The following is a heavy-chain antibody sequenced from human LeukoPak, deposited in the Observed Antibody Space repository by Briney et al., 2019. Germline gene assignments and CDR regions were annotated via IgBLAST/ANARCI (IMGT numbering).Heavy chain of an antibody. CDR2: INTNTGNP. Sequence: ASVKVSCKASGYTFTSYAINWVRQAPGQGLEWMGWINTNTGNPTYAQGFTGRFVFSLDTSVSTAYLQISSLKAEDSAVYYCARGVRLWFGELWAFDYWGLGTLVTVSS. V-gene: IGHV7-4-1*02. D-gene: IGHD3-10*01. CDR1: GYTFTSYA. CDR3: ARGVRLWFGELWAFDY. J-gene: IGHJ4*02.